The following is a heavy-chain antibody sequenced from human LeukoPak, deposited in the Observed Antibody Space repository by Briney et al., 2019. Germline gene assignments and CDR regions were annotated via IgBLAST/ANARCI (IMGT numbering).Heavy chain of an antibody. Sequence: PSETLSLTCTVSGGSISSGSYYWSWIRQPAGKGLEWIGRIYTSGSTNYNPSLKSRVTISVDTSKNQFSLKLSSVTAADTAVYYCARLKGYYYDSSGYYQYYFDYWGQGTLVTVSS. CDR3: ARLKGYYYDSSGYYQYYFDY. D-gene: IGHD3-22*01. V-gene: IGHV4-61*02. J-gene: IGHJ4*02. CDR2: IYTSGST. CDR1: GGSISSGSYY.